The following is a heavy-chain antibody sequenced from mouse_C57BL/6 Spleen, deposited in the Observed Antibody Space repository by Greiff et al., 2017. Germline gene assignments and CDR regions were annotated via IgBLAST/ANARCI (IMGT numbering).Heavy chain of an antibody. V-gene: IGHV1-18*01. CDR1: GYTFSDYN. CDR3: ERSHYDYRYYAMDS. Sequence: DVQLQESGPELVKPGASVKIPCKASGYTFSDYNMDWVKQSHGKSLEWIGDINPNNGGTIYNQKFKGKATLTVDKSSSTAYMELRSLTSEDTAVYYCERSHYDYRYYAMDSWGQGASVTVSS. J-gene: IGHJ4*01. D-gene: IGHD2-4*01. CDR2: INPNNGGT.